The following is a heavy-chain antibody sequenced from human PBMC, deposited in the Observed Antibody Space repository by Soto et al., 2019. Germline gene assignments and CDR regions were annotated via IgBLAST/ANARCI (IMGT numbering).Heavy chain of an antibody. D-gene: IGHD3-10*01. V-gene: IGHV3-21*02. Sequence: EVQLVESGGGLVKPGGSLRLSCAASGFSFSSYNMNWVRQAPGKGLECVSSISSGSKNIWYADSVKGRFTISRDNAKNSLFLQMNSLTAEDTAVYYCARDLISGGYWGQGTLVTVSS. CDR3: ARDLISGGY. CDR2: ISSGSKNI. CDR1: GFSFSSYN. J-gene: IGHJ4*02.